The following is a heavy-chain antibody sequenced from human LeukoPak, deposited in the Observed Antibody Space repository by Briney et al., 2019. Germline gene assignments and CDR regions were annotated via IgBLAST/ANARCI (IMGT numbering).Heavy chain of an antibody. V-gene: IGHV3-30*18. CDR1: GFTFSSYG. J-gene: IGHJ4*02. D-gene: IGHD3-3*01. CDR2: ISYDGSNK. CDR3: AKDRALLRFLEWGTFDY. Sequence: GGSLRLSCAASGFTFSSYGMHWVRQAPGKGLEWVAVISYDGSNKYYADSVKGRFTISRDNSKNTLYLQMNSLRAEDTAVYYCAKDRALLRFLEWGTFDYWGQGTLVTVSS.